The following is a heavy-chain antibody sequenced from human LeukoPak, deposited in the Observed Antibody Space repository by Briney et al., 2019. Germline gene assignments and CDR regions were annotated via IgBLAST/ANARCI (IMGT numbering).Heavy chain of an antibody. CDR3: VRHSEDIQYDFWISFFAY. V-gene: IGHV4-59*08. D-gene: IGHD3-3*01. CDR1: GDSITSFY. Sequence: SETLSLTCSVSGDSITSFYWSWIRQSPGKGLEWPGYFYYSGSTTYNPSLRSRVTISGDTSKNQFSLRLTSVTAADTAVYYCVRHSEDIQYDFWISFFAYWGQGVLVTVSS. J-gene: IGHJ4*02. CDR2: FYYSGST.